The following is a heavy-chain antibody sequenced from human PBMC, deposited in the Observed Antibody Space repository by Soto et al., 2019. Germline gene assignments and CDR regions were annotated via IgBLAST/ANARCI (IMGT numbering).Heavy chain of an antibody. CDR3: VSGGGGGLFDT. D-gene: IGHD2-15*01. J-gene: IGHJ5*02. V-gene: IGHV3-11*06. CDR2: ISPGSRYP. Sequence: SXGSLRLTCAVSGFTFGDSYMSWIRQAPGKGLEWLSYISPGSRYPAYADSVKGRFTISRDNAKRSLYLQMMSLTAEDTAIYYCVSGGGGGLFDTWGQGTMVTVSS. CDR1: GFTFGDSY.